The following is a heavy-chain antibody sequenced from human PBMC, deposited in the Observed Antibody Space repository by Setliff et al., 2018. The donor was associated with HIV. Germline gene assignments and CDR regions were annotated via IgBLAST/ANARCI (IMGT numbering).Heavy chain of an antibody. V-gene: IGHV1-24*01. Sequence: GASVKVSCKVSGYSLTELSMNWVRQVPGKGLEWMGGFDPEDGDTLYAQRFQGRVTMTEDSSTDTAYMELGSLTSDDTAVYYCATAKEHWLTEGGFDFWGQGTLVTVSS. CDR3: ATAKEHWLTEGGFDF. D-gene: IGHD6-19*01. J-gene: IGHJ4*02. CDR2: FDPEDGDT. CDR1: GYSLTELS.